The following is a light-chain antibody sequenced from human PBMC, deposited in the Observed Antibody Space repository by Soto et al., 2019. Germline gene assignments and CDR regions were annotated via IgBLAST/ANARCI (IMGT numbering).Light chain of an antibody. V-gene: IGKV3-15*01. CDR3: QQYHKWPLT. Sequence: EIVMTQSPATSSVSPGERATVPCRASQSVSNNLAWYQQKPGQAPSLLIYGASARATGIPARFSGSGYGTEFTLTISSLQSEDFAVYYCQQYHKWPLTFGGGTRVEIK. CDR1: QSVSNN. J-gene: IGKJ4*01. CDR2: GAS.